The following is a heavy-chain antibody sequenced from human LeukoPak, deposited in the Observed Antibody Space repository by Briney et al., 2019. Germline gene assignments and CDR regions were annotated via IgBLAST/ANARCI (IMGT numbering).Heavy chain of an antibody. CDR1: GASIRTNTNFWGWNTSNY. Sequence: SETLSLTCSVSGASIRTNTNFWGWNTSNYWGWIRQPPGKGLEWIGSIHFSGTTYYHPSLQNRLTISVDTSKNQFSLKLSSVTAADTAVYYCARLHGLYYYDRDGHLIDYWGQGTLVAVSS. D-gene: IGHD3-22*01. V-gene: IGHV4-39*01. CDR2: IHFSGTT. J-gene: IGHJ4*02. CDR3: ARLHGLYYYDRDGHLIDY.